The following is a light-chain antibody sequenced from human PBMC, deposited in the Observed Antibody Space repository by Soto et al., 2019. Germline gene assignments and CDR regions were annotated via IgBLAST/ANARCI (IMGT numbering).Light chain of an antibody. CDR1: QSVNSNY. CDR2: GVS. Sequence: ETVGTQSPGTVSLSPGERATLSCRTSQSVNSNYLAWYKQKPGQAPRLRIYGVSNRATGIPERFSGSGSGTHFTLTISGLEPEDSAVYYCQHFDGSPRTFGQWTKLESK. V-gene: IGKV3-20*01. J-gene: IGKJ2*01. CDR3: QHFDGSPRT.